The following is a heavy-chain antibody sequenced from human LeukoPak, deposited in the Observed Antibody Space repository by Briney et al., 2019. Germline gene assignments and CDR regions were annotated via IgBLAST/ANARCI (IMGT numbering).Heavy chain of an antibody. V-gene: IGHV3-23*01. D-gene: IGHD3-9*01. CDR3: AKTRGYDILTGYLNWFDP. CDR1: GFTFSSYA. CDR2: ISGGGGST. J-gene: IGHJ5*02. Sequence: GGSLRLSCAASGFTFSSYAMSWVRQAPGKGLEWVSAISGGGGSTYYADSVKGRFTISRDNSKNTLYLQMNSLRAEDTAVYYCAKTRGYDILTGYLNWFDPWGQGTLVIVSS.